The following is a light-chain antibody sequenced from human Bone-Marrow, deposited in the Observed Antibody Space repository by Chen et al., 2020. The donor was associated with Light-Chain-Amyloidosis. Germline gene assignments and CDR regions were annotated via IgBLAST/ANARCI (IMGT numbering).Light chain of an antibody. V-gene: IGLV3-21*02. CDR3: QVWDRSSDRPV. CDR2: DDS. J-gene: IGLJ3*02. Sequence: SYVLTQPSSVSVAPGQTATIACGGNNIGSTSVHWYQQTPGQAPLLVVYDDSDRPSGIPERLSDSNSGNTATLTISRVEAGDEADYYCQVWDRSSDRPVFGGGTKLTVI. CDR1: NIGSTS.